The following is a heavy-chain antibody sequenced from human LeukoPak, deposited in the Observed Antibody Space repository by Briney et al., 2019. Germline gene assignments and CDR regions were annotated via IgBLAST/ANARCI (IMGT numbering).Heavy chain of an antibody. D-gene: IGHD3-9*01. J-gene: IGHJ4*02. V-gene: IGHV4-59*01. CDR2: IYYSGST. CDR1: GGPISSYY. CDR3: ARVGYFDWLFFDY. Sequence: SETLSLTCTVSGGPISSYYWSWIRQPPGKGLEWIGYIYYSGSTNYNPSLKSRVTISVDTSKNQFSLKLSSVTAADTAVYYCARVGYFDWLFFDYWGQGTLVTISS.